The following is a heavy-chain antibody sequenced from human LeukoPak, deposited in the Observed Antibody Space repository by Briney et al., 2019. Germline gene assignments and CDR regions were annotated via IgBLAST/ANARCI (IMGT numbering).Heavy chain of an antibody. V-gene: IGHV4-39*01. J-gene: IGHJ3*02. CDR3: ARRGSMGGSFVGAFDI. CDR2: IYYTGRT. D-gene: IGHD1-26*01. CDR1: GDSFSRNTYS. Sequence: SETLSLTCTVSGDSFSRNTYSWGWIRQPPGKGLEWIGSIYYTGRTFYNPSLKSRVTISVDTSKSQFSLKLSSVTAADTAVYYCARRGSMGGSFVGAFDIWGQGTMVTVSS.